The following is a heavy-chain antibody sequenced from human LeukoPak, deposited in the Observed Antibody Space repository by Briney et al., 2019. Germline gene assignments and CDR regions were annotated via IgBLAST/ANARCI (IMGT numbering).Heavy chain of an antibody. Sequence: SETLSLTCTVSGGSISSSSYYWGWIRQPPGKGLEWIGSIYYSGSTNYNPSLKSRVTISVDTSKNQFSLKLSSVTAADTAVYYCARASRGLQTAFDIWGQGTMVTVSS. J-gene: IGHJ3*02. D-gene: IGHD4-11*01. V-gene: IGHV4-39*07. CDR1: GGSISSSSYY. CDR3: ARASRGLQTAFDI. CDR2: IYYSGST.